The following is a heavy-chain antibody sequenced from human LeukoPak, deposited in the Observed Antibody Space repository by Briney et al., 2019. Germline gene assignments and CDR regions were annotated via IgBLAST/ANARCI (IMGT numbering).Heavy chain of an antibody. J-gene: IGHJ3*02. CDR1: GGSISSSSYY. CDR2: IYYSGST. V-gene: IGHV4-39*01. D-gene: IGHD3-10*01. Sequence: SETLPLTCTVSGGSISSSSYYWGWIRQPPGKGLEWIGSIYYSGSTYYNPSLKSRVTISVDTSKNQFSLKLSSVTAADTAVYYCARKVFAFDIWGQGTMVTVSS. CDR3: ARKVFAFDI.